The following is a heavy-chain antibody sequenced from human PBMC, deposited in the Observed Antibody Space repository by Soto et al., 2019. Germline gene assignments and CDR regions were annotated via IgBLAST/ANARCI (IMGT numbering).Heavy chain of an antibody. Sequence: GGSLRLSCATSGFTFSSYGMHWVRQAPGKGLGWVAFILYEGSEKWFADSVKGRFTISRDNSKNTLYLQMNSVRAEDTAVYYCAKDPEYRTSSLRNYFEYWGQGTPVTVS. D-gene: IGHD6-6*01. CDR2: ILYEGSEK. V-gene: IGHV3-30*18. J-gene: IGHJ4*02. CDR3: AKDPEYRTSSLRNYFEY. CDR1: GFTFSSYG.